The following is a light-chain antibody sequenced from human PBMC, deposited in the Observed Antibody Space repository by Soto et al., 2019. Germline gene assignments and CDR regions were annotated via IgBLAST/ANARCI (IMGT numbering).Light chain of an antibody. CDR2: RAS. J-gene: IGKJ1*01. Sequence: EIVMTQSPPTLSVSPGERATLSCRASQSISTNVAWFQQKHGQAPSLLIFRASIRASGVPARFSGSCSGTEFTLTISSLQSEDFAVYFCHQYENWPKTFGQGTKVE. CDR3: HQYENWPKT. CDR1: QSISTN. V-gene: IGKV3-15*01.